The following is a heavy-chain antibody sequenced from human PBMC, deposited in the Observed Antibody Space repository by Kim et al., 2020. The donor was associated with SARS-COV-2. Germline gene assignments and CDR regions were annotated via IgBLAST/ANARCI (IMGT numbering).Heavy chain of an antibody. V-gene: IGHV3-23*01. D-gene: IGHD6-13*01. J-gene: IGHJ4*02. CDR3: ATVGIATAAGTPRYYFDY. Sequence: KGPYTLSRDTSKNTLYLQMNSLRAEDTTVYYCATVGIATAAGTPRYYFDYWGQGTLVTVSS.